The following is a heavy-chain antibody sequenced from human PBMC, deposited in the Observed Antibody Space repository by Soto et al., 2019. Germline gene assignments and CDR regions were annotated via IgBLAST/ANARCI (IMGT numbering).Heavy chain of an antibody. Sequence: SQTLSLTCAISGDSVSRNSAAWDWVRQSPSRGLEWLGRTYYRSKWYNDYAVSVKSRITINPDPYKNQFSLQLNSVTPEDTAVHYRARGYGAGGGFDIWGQGTMVTVSS. V-gene: IGHV6-1*01. CDR2: TYYRSKWYN. J-gene: IGHJ3*02. D-gene: IGHD3-10*01. CDR3: ARGYGAGGGFDI. CDR1: GDSVSRNSAA.